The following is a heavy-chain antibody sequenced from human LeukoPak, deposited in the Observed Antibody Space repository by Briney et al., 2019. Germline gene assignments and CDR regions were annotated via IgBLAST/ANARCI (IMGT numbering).Heavy chain of an antibody. CDR1: GFTFSSYA. CDR2: ISASGGST. D-gene: IGHD2-15*01. CDR3: ATRGDGYCSSGTCYWDY. V-gene: IGHV3-23*01. Sequence: GGPLRLSCAASGFTFSSYAMSWVRQAPGKGLEWVSAISASGGSTYYADSVKGRFTISRDNTKNTLYLQMDSLRAEDTAVYYCATRGDGYCSSGTCYWDYWGQGTLVTVSS. J-gene: IGHJ4*02.